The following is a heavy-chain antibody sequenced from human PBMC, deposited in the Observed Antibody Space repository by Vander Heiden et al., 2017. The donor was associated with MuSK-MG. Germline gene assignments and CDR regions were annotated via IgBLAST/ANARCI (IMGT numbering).Heavy chain of an antibody. D-gene: IGHD3-16*01. CDR3: ARGNRDDYVWGSYTTFDY. CDR2: INPSGGST. Sequence: QVQLVQSGAEVKKPGASVKVSCKASGYTFTSYYMHWVRQAPGQGLEWMGIINPSGGSTSYAQKFQGRVTMTRDTSTSTVYMELSSLRSEDTAVYYCARGNRDDYVWGSYTTFDYWGQGTLVTVSS. J-gene: IGHJ4*02. CDR1: GYTFTSYY. V-gene: IGHV1-46*01.